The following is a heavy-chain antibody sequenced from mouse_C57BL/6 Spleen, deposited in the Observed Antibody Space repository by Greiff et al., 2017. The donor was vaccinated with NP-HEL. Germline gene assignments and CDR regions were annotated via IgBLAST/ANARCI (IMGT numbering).Heavy chain of an antibody. J-gene: IGHJ4*01. Sequence: QVQLKQPGAELVRPGSSVKLSCKASGYTFTSYWMHWVKQRPIQGLEWIGNIDPSDSETHYNQKFKDKATLTVDKSSSTAYMQLSSLTSEDSAVYYCARGNYGYYAMDYWGQGTSVTVSS. D-gene: IGHD2-1*01. CDR1: GYTFTSYW. V-gene: IGHV1-52*01. CDR3: ARGNYGYYAMDY. CDR2: IDPSDSET.